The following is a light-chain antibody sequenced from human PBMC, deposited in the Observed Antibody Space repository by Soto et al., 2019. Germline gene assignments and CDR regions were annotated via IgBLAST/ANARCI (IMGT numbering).Light chain of an antibody. Sequence: QSVLTQPPSASGSPGQSVTISCTGTSSDVGAYNYVSWYQQHPGKAPKLMIYEVSKRPSGVPDRFSGSKSGNTASLTVSGLQAEDEADYFCTSNAGTNSLFGGGTQLTVL. J-gene: IGLJ2*01. V-gene: IGLV2-8*01. CDR1: SSDVGAYNY. CDR2: EVS. CDR3: TSNAGTNSL.